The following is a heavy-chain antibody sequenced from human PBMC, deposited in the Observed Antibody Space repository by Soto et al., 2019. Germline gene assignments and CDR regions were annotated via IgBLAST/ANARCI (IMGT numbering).Heavy chain of an antibody. J-gene: IGHJ6*02. D-gene: IGHD3-22*01. CDR2: ISSSSSYI. V-gene: IGHV3-21*01. CDR1: GFTFSSYS. CDR3: ARDEVRDLYYYYGMDV. Sequence: EVQLVESGGGLVKPGGSLRLSCAASGFTFSSYSMNWVRQAPGKGLEWVSSISSSSSYIYYADSVKGRFTISRDNAKNSLYLQMNSLRAEDTAVYYCARDEVRDLYYYYGMDVWGQGTTGTVSS.